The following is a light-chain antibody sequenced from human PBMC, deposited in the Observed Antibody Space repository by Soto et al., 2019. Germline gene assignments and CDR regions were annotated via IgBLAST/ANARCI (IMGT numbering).Light chain of an antibody. CDR3: SSSASGGALCV. V-gene: IGLV2-14*01. Sequence: QSALTQPASVSGSPGQSITISCTGTSSDVRRYTFVSWFQQHPGKAPKLIIYEVDNRPSGVSNRFSGSKSGNTASLTISGLQADDEADYYCSSSASGGALCVFGSGTKLTVL. J-gene: IGLJ1*01. CDR2: EVD. CDR1: SSDVRRYTF.